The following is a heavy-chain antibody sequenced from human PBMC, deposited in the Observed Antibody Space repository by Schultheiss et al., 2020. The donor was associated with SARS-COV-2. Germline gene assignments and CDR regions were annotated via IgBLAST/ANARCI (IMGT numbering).Heavy chain of an antibody. V-gene: IGHV4-59*01. J-gene: IGHJ4*02. D-gene: IGHD5-18*01. CDR3: ASTARYYFDY. Sequence: LETLSLTCTVSGGSISSYYWSWIRQPPGKGLEWIGYIYYSGSTNYNPSLKSRVTISVDTSKSQFSLKLSSVTAADTAVYYCASTARYYFDYWGQGTLVTVSS. CDR2: IYYSGST. CDR1: GGSISSYY.